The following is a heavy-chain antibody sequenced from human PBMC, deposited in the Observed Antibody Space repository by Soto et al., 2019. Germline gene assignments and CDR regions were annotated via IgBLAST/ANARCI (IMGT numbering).Heavy chain of an antibody. CDR3: AKDQGWGRLLAYGMDV. CDR2: ISSDGRNT. Sequence: QVQLVESGGGVVQPGRSLRLSCTTSGLTFSRYGMHWVRQAPGKGLEWVAVISSDGRNTYYADSVKGRFTASRDNSKSTLYLQMNSLRTEDTAAYYCAKDQGWGRLLAYGMDVWGQGPTVTVSS. CDR1: GLTFSRYG. J-gene: IGHJ6*02. D-gene: IGHD3-3*01. V-gene: IGHV3-30*18.